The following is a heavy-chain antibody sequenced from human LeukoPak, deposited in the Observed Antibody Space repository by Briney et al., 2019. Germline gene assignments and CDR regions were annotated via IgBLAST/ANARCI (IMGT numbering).Heavy chain of an antibody. J-gene: IGHJ4*02. CDR2: ISSSGSTI. V-gene: IGHV3-11*01. CDR3: ARDGYNSDWD. CDR1: GFTVSSNY. Sequence: GGSLRLSCAASGFTVSSNYMSWVRQAPGKGLEWVSYISSSGSTIYYADSVKGRFTISRDNAKNSLYLQMNSLRAEDTAVYYCARDGYNSDWDWGQGTLVTVSS. D-gene: IGHD5-24*01.